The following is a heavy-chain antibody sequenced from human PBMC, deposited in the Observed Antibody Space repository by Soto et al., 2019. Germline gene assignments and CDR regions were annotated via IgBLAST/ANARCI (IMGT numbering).Heavy chain of an antibody. V-gene: IGHV4-59*11. CDR1: GGYIISHD. D-gene: IGHD3-10*01. Sequence: PSETQSLTCTVSGGYIISHDWTLIRQPPGKGLEWIASFYYTGSADYNPSLKSRITGSVASSRTQFSLRLRSVTAADSAVYYCARALLRGPREYYFGMDVWGQGATVTVSS. CDR2: FYYTGSA. J-gene: IGHJ6*02. CDR3: ARALLRGPREYYFGMDV.